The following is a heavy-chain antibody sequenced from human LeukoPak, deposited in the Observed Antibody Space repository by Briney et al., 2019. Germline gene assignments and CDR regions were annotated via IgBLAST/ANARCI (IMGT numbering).Heavy chain of an antibody. CDR2: IYYSGST. CDR3: ARAQAPYYYDSSGYYSHYYYYMDV. V-gene: IGHV4-61*05. D-gene: IGHD3-22*01. CDR1: GGSISSSSYY. Sequence: SETLSLTCTVSGGSISSSSYYWGWIRQPPGKGLEWIGYIYYSGSTNYNPSLKSRVTISVDTSKNQFSLKLSSVTAADTAVYYCARAQAPYYYDSSGYYSHYYYYMDVWGKGTTVTISS. J-gene: IGHJ6*03.